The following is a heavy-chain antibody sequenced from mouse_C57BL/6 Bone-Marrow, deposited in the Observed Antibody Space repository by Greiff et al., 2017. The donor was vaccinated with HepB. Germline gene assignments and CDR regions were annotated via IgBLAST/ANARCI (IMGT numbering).Heavy chain of an antibody. D-gene: IGHD2-4*01. CDR2: IYPGDGDT. Sequence: QVQLKQSGPELVKPGASVKISCRASGYAFSSSWMNWVKQRPGKGLEWIGRIYPGDGDTNYNGKFKGKATLTADKSSSTAYMQLSSLTSEDSAVYFCARSAIYYDYSYAMDYWAQGIPVTVSS. V-gene: IGHV1-82*01. CDR3: ARSAIYYDYSYAMDY. CDR1: GYAFSSSW. J-gene: IGHJ4*01.